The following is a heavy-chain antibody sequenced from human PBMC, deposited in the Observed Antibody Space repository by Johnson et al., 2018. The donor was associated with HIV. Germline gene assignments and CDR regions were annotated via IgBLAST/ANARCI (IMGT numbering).Heavy chain of an antibody. D-gene: IGHD4-17*01. CDR3: ATLTVRSRAFDL. Sequence: VQLVESGGSVIRPGGSLRLSCVGTGFTFENYGMSWVRQAPGKGLQWVSGINWNGDTTTYADSVTGRFTVSRDNAKRSLYLQLSNLRAEDTALYYCATLTVRSRAFDLWGQGTLVTVSS. CDR1: GFTFENYG. CDR2: INWNGDTT. V-gene: IGHV3-20*04. J-gene: IGHJ3*01.